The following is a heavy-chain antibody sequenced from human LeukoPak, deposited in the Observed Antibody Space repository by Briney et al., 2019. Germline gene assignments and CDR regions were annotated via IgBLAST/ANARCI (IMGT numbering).Heavy chain of an antibody. D-gene: IGHD3-9*01. Sequence: KTSETLSLTCAVYGGSFSGYYWSWIRQPPWKWLEWIGEINHSGSTNYNPSLKSRVTISVDTSKNQFSLKLSSVTAADTAVYYCPRRQRIRYFDWFPIDYWGQGTLVTVSS. CDR2: INHSGST. CDR3: PRRQRIRYFDWFPIDY. V-gene: IGHV4-34*01. J-gene: IGHJ4*02. CDR1: GGSFSGYY.